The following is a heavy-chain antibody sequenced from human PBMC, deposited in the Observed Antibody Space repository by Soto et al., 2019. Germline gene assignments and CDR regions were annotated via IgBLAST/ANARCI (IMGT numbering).Heavy chain of an antibody. Sequence: PGESLKISCKGSGYSFTSYWIGWVCQMPGKGLEWMGIIYPGDSDTRYSPSFQGQVTISADKSISTAYLQWSSLKASDTAMYYCARQTDSSGYGNAFDIWGQGTMVTVSS. CDR1: GYSFTSYW. CDR3: ARQTDSSGYGNAFDI. CDR2: IYPGDSDT. D-gene: IGHD3-22*01. V-gene: IGHV5-51*01. J-gene: IGHJ3*02.